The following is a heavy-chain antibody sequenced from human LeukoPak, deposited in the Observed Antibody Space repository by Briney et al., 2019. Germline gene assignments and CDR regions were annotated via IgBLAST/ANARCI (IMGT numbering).Heavy chain of an antibody. J-gene: IGHJ4*02. D-gene: IGHD3-22*01. CDR2: INPNSGGT. V-gene: IGHV1-2*02. Sequence: ASVKVSCKASGYTFTGYYMHWVRQAPGQGLEWMGWINPNSGGTNYAQKFQGRVTMTRDTSISTAYMELSRLRSDDTAVYYCARANYYGSSGYYDYWGQGTLVTVSS. CDR3: ARANYYGSSGYYDY. CDR1: GYTFTGYY.